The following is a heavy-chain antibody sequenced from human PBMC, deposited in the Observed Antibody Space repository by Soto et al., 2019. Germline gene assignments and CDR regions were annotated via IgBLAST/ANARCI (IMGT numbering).Heavy chain of an antibody. J-gene: IGHJ4*02. V-gene: IGHV3-23*01. D-gene: IGHD3-22*01. CDR3: ATQTGPYYYDSSGYYIDY. CDR1: GFTFSSYA. CDR2: ISGSGGST. Sequence: LRLSCAASGFTFSSYAMSWVRQAPGKGLEWVSAISGSGGSTYYADSVKGRFTISRDNSKNTLYLQMNSLRAEDTAVYYCATQTGPYYYDSSGYYIDYWGQGTLVTVSS.